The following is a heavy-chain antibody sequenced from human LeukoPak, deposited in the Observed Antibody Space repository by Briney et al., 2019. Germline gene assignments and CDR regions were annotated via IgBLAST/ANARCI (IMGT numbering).Heavy chain of an antibody. CDR1: GVSFSGYY. V-gene: IGHV4-34*01. J-gene: IGHJ5*02. D-gene: IGHD6-19*01. Sequence: SETLSLTCAVYGVSFSGYYWSWLRQPPGKGLEWLGEINHSGSTNYNPSLKSRLTISVDTSKNQFSLKLRSVTAADTAVYYCARMSSGWYWFDPWGQGTLVTVSS. CDR3: ARMSSGWYWFDP. CDR2: INHSGST.